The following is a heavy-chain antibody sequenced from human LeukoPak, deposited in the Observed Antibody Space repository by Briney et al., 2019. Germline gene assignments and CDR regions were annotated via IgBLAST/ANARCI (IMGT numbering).Heavy chain of an antibody. D-gene: IGHD3-22*01. CDR2: VYYSGRT. J-gene: IGHJ5*02. Sequence: SETLSLTCSVSGGSVNSNRWNWIRQAPGRGLEWIGNVYYSGRTNYNPSLMSRVTISVDTAKNQFSLKLNSVTSADTAVYYCARDRDYDDNSEGWFDPWGQGTLVTISS. CDR1: GGSVNSNR. V-gene: IGHV4-59*02. CDR3: ARDRDYDDNSEGWFDP.